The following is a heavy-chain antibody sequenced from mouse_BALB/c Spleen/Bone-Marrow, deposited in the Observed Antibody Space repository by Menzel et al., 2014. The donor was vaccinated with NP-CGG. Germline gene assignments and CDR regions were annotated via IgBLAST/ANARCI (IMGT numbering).Heavy chain of an antibody. D-gene: IGHD2-4*01. V-gene: IGHV5-9-3*01. CDR3: ARPRMITTSFDV. CDR2: INSGGTYI. J-gene: IGHJ1*01. CDR1: GFTFSTYA. Sequence: EVQLVESGGGLVKPGGSLKLSCAASGFTFSTYAMSWVRQTPEKRLAWVATINSGGTYIYYADSVKGRFTISRDNAKNTVCLQMSSLRSEDTAMFYCARPRMITTSFDVWGAGTTVTVSS.